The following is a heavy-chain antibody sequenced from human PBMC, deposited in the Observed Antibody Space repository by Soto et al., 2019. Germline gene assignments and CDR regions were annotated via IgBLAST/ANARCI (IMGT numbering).Heavy chain of an antibody. CDR2: IGGSGGDK. D-gene: IGHD3-3*01. Sequence: GGSLRLSWAASGFPFSSYAMSWVRQAQGKGREWVSGIGGSGGDKFYADSVKGRFTVSRDNAENTLSLELNSLRVEDTAIYYCARRSWRGRADYWGQGILVTVSS. V-gene: IGHV3-23*01. CDR3: ARRSWRGRADY. CDR1: GFPFSSYA. J-gene: IGHJ4*02.